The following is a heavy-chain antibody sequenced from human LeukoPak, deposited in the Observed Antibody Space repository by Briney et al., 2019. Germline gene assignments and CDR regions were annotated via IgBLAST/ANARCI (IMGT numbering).Heavy chain of an antibody. CDR3: AKRYGNAWYQFDY. Sequence: GGSLRLSCAASGFTFSSYAMNWVRQTPGKGLEWVSTAGASGSATYYADSVKGRFAISRDDSKSTLYLQMTNLRAEDTALYYCAKRYGNAWYQFDYWGRGTLVTVSS. V-gene: IGHV3-23*01. D-gene: IGHD5-18*01. CDR1: GFTFSSYA. CDR2: AGASGSAT. J-gene: IGHJ4*02.